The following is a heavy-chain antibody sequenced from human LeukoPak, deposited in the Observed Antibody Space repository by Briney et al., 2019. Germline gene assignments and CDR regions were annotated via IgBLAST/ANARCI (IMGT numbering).Heavy chain of an antibody. V-gene: IGHV3-7*01. J-gene: IGHJ4*02. D-gene: IGHD3-16*01. CDR3: ARDGGPFDY. Sequence: GGSLRLSCAASGFTFRSYWMSWARQVPGKWLEWVANIKQDGSEKYDVDSVKGRFTISRDNAKKSLYLQMNSLRAEDTAVYFCARDGGPFDYWGQGTLVIVSS. CDR1: GFTFRSYW. CDR2: IKQDGSEK.